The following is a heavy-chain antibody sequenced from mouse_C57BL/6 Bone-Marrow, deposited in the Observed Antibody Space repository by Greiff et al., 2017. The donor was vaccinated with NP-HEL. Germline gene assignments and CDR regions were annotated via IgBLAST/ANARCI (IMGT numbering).Heavy chain of an antibody. CDR1: GYTFTSYG. D-gene: IGHD1-1*01. J-gene: IGHJ2*01. CDR2: IYPRSGNT. V-gene: IGHV1-81*01. CDR3: ARGFITTVVEYYFDY. Sequence: QVQLQQSGAELARPGASVKLSCKASGYTFTSYGISWVKQRPGQGLEWIGEIYPRSGNTYYNEKFKGKATLTADKSSSTAYMELRSLTSEDSAVYFCARGFITTVVEYYFDYWGQGTTLTVSS.